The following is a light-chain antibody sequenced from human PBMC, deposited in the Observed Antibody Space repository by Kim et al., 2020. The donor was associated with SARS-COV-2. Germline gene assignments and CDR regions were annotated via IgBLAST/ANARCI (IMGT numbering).Light chain of an antibody. CDR2: AAS. CDR1: QGISNS. V-gene: IGKV1-16*02. Sequence: SASVGDRVTLPCRASQGISNSLAWFQLKPGKAPKSLISAASSLQSGVPSKFSGSGSGTDFTLTISSLQPEDFATYYCQQYDNYPLTFGGGTKLEI. J-gene: IGKJ4*01. CDR3: QQYDNYPLT.